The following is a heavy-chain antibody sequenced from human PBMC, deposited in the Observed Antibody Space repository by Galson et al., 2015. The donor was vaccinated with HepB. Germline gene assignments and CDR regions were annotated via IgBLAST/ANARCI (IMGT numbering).Heavy chain of an antibody. D-gene: IGHD2-15*01. CDR3: AIGGRWQLTDPHFDY. Sequence: SLRLSCAASGFTFSTYGMHWVRQAPGKGLEWVALISYHGSNKYYADSVKGRFTISRDNPKNTLHLQMNSLRAEDTAVYYCAIGGRWQLTDPHFDYWGQGTLFTVSS. J-gene: IGHJ4*02. CDR1: GFTFSTYG. V-gene: IGHV3-30*03. CDR2: ISYHGSNK.